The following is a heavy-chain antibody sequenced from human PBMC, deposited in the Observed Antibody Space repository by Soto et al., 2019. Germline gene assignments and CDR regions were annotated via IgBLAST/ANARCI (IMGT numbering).Heavy chain of an antibody. D-gene: IGHD1-26*01. CDR2: IYYSGST. V-gene: IGHV4-39*01. Sequence: HLQLQESGPGLVKPSETLSLTCTVSGGSISSSSYYWGWIRQPPGKGLEWIGSIYYSGSTYYNPCLKSRVTISVDTSKNQFSLKLSAVTAADTAVYYCARKIVGATTHRFDPWGQGTLVTVSS. CDR1: GGSISSSSYY. CDR3: ARKIVGATTHRFDP. J-gene: IGHJ5*02.